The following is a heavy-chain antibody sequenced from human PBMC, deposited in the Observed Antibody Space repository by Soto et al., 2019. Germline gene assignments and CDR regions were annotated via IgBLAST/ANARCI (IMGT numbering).Heavy chain of an antibody. J-gene: IGHJ4*02. Sequence: QGQLVESGGGVVQPGRSLRLSCAASGFTFSSYGMHWVRQAPGKGLEWVAVIRYDGSNKYYVDSVKGRFTISRDNSKNTLSLQMNSLRAEDTAMYYCVRGACSRTSCYDYWGQGTLVTVSS. CDR1: GFTFSSYG. D-gene: IGHD2-2*01. CDR3: VRGACSRTSCYDY. CDR2: IRYDGSNK. V-gene: IGHV3-33*01.